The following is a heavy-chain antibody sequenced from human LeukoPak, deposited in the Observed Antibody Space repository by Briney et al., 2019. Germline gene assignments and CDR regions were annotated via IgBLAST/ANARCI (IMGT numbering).Heavy chain of an antibody. CDR3: ARSDYGDPYGRDV. V-gene: IGHV3-20*01. J-gene: IGHJ6*02. CDR1: GFTFDDCG. D-gene: IGHD4-17*01. CDR2: INWNGGST. Sequence: GGSLRLSCAASGFTFDDCGMSWVRQAPGKGLEWVSGINWNGGSTGYADSVKGRFTISRDNAKNSLYLQMNSLRAEDTALYHCARSDYGDPYGRDVWGQGTTVTVSS.